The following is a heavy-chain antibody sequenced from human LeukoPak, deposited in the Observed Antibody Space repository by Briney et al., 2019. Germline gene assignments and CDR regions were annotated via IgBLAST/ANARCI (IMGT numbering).Heavy chain of an antibody. J-gene: IGHJ4*02. Sequence: KPGGSLRLSCAASGFTFSSYSMNWVRQAPGKGLEWVSSITTSSSYIYYADSVKGRFAVSRDNAKNSLYLQMNSLRAEDTAVYYCAKDRTMTPSDYWGQGTLVTVSS. CDR2: ITTSSSYI. CDR3: AKDRTMTPSDY. CDR1: GFTFSSYS. V-gene: IGHV3-21*01. D-gene: IGHD2-21*02.